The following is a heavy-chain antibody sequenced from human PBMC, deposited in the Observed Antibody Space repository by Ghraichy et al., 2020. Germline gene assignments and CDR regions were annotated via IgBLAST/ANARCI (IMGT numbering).Heavy chain of an antibody. V-gene: IGHV1-18*01. J-gene: IGHJ4*02. CDR1: GYTFTSYG. CDR2: ISAYNGNT. Sequence: ASVKVSCKASGYTFTSYGISWVRQAPGQGLEWMGWISAYNGNTNYAQKLQGRVTMTTDTSTSTAYMELRSLRSDDTAVYYCARDRPDECSGGSCYRELNYFDYWGQGTLVTVSS. CDR3: ARDRPDECSGGSCYRELNYFDY. D-gene: IGHD2-15*01.